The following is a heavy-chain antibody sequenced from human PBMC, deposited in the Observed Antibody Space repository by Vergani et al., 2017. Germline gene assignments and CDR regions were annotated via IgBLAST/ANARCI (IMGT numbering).Heavy chain of an antibody. Sequence: QVQLVQSGAEVKKPGASVKVSCKASGYTFTSYYMHWVRQAPGQGLEWMGIINPSGGSASYAQKFQGRVTMTRDTSTSTVYMELSSLRSEHTAVYYCARXYAIEVTAIRIYNGMDVWGQGTTVTVSS. CDR1: GYTFTSYY. V-gene: IGHV1-46*01. CDR2: INPSGGSA. D-gene: IGHD2-21*02. J-gene: IGHJ6*02. CDR3: ARXYAIEVTAIRIYNGMDV.